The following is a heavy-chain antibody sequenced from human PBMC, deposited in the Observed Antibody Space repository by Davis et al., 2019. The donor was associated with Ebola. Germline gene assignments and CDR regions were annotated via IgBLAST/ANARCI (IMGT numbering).Heavy chain of an antibody. CDR3: ARDSYRGYSSGWYYFDY. Sequence: GESLKISCAASGFTFSSYWMSWVRQAPGKGLEWVANIKQDGSEKYYVDSVKGRFTISRDNAKNSLYLQMNSLRAEDTAVYYCARDSYRGYSSGWYYFDYWGQGTLVTVSS. J-gene: IGHJ4*02. CDR1: GFTFSSYW. CDR2: IKQDGSEK. V-gene: IGHV3-7*03. D-gene: IGHD6-19*01.